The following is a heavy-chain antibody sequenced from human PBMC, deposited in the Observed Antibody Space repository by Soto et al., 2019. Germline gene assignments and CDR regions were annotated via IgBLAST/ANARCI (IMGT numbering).Heavy chain of an antibody. D-gene: IGHD6-13*01. Sequence: PGGSLRLSCAASGFTFSSYHMSWVRQAPGKGLEWVSVIYSAGSADFADSVKGRFTISRDNSKNTLYLQMSGLRAEDTAVYYCARVYSSSYHYFDYWGQGTLVTVS. J-gene: IGHJ4*02. V-gene: IGHV3-66*01. CDR3: ARVYSSSYHYFDY. CDR2: IYSAGSA. CDR1: GFTFSSYH.